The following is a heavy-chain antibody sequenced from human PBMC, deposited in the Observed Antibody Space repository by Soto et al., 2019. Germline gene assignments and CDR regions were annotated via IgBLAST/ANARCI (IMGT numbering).Heavy chain of an antibody. CDR3: ARVCITTYYYYYYGMDV. V-gene: IGHV1-18*01. CDR2: MNPNSGNT. CDR1: GYTFTSYD. D-gene: IGHD3-3*01. J-gene: IGHJ6*02. Sequence: ASVKVSCKASGYTFTSYDINWVRQATGQGLEWMGWMNPNSGNTNYAQKLQGRVTMTTDTSTSTAYMELRSLRSDDTAVYYCARVCITTYYYYYYGMDVWGQGTTVTVSS.